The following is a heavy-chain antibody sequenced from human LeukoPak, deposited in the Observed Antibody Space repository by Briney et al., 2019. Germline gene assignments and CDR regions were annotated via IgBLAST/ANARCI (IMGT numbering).Heavy chain of an antibody. CDR2: INHSGST. J-gene: IGHJ6*02. V-gene: IGHV4-34*01. Sequence: SETLSLTCAVYGGSFSGYYWSWIRQPPGKGLEWIGVINHSGSTNYNPSLKSRVTISVDTSKNQFSLKLSSVTAADTAVYYCARVGMDVWGQGTTVTVSS. CDR3: ARVGMDV. CDR1: GGSFSGYY.